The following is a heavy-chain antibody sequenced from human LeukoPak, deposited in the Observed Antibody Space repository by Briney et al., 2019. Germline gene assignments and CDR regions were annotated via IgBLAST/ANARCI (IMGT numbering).Heavy chain of an antibody. J-gene: IGHJ6*02. CDR1: GYTFTSYD. CDR2: MNPNSGNT. CDR3: AREQRGLYGDYFDYYYYYGMDV. Sequence: GASVKVSCKASGYTFTSYDINWVRQATGQGLEWMGWMNPNSGNTGYAQKFQGRVTMTRNTSISTAYMELSSLRSEDTAVYYCAREQRGLYGDYFDYYYYYGMDVWGQGTTVTVSS. V-gene: IGHV1-8*01. D-gene: IGHD4-17*01.